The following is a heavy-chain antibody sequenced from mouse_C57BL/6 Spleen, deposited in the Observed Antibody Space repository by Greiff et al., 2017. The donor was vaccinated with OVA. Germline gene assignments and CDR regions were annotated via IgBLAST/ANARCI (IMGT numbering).Heavy chain of an antibody. CDR1: GYAFSSSW. CDR3: AREGGYLPYAMDY. V-gene: IGHV1-82*01. D-gene: IGHD2-3*01. J-gene: IGHJ4*01. Sequence: QVQLQQSGPELVKPGASVKISCKASGYAFSSSWMNWVKQRPGKGLEWIGRIYPGDGDTNYNGKFKGKATLTADKSSSTAYMQLSSLTSEDSAVYFCAREGGYLPYAMDYWGQGTSVTVSS. CDR2: IYPGDGDT.